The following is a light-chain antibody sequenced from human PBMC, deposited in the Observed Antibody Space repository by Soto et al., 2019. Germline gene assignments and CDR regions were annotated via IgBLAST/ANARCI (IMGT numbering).Light chain of an antibody. CDR3: QHRDNWSYI. CDR2: DAS. Sequence: EDVFTQSPCALSLTPGERATLSCRASQSVTNNQFAWFRQKPGQAPRLLIYDASNRATGIPARFSGSGSGTDYTLTISSLEAEDFAVYYSQHRDNWSYILGQGTKVDIK. CDR1: QSVTNN. J-gene: IGKJ2*01. V-gene: IGKV3-11*01.